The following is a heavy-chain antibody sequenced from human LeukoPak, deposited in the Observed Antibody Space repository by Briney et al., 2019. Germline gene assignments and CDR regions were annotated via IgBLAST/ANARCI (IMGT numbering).Heavy chain of an antibody. Sequence: GGSLRLSCAASGLMFSSYNMHWVRQAPGKGLEWVAVIHYDKTTRYYADSVEGRFTISRDNSKNTLYLQMDSLRAEDTAVYYCVRGQYRLVWFGDRMSDAFEVWGQGTMVAVSS. V-gene: IGHV3-33*03. D-gene: IGHD3-10*01. J-gene: IGHJ3*01. CDR1: GLMFSSYN. CDR3: VRGQYRLVWFGDRMSDAFEV. CDR2: IHYDKTTR.